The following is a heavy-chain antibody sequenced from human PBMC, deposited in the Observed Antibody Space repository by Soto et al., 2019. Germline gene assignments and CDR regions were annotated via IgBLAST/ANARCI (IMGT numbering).Heavy chain of an antibody. CDR3: AKQGIDYGKWLDP. CDR2: VNAGNGNK. CDR1: GYTFTSYA. J-gene: IGHJ5*02. Sequence: SVAVSCKASGYTFTSYAMPWMRPASGQRLAWMGWVNAGNGNKKYSQKFQGRVTITRDTSVSTAYMELSSLISDVTAVDYCAKQGIDYGKWLDPWGQGTLVTVSS. D-gene: IGHD3-16*01. V-gene: IGHV1-3*01.